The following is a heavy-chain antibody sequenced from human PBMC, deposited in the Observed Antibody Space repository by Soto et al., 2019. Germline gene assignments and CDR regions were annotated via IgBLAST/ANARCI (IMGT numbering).Heavy chain of an antibody. CDR1: GFTFSSYW. V-gene: IGHV3-7*01. Sequence: GGSLRLSCAASGFTFSSYWMSWVRQAPGKGLEWVANIKQDGSEKYYVDSVKGRFTISRDNAKNSLYLQMNSLRAEDTAVYYCARESGTIFGVVDNDYWGQGTLVTVSS. CDR2: IKQDGSEK. J-gene: IGHJ4*02. D-gene: IGHD3-3*01. CDR3: ARESGTIFGVVDNDY.